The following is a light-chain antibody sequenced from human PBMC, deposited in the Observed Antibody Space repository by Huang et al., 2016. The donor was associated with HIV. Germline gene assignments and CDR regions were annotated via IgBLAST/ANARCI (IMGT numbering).Light chain of an antibody. CDR1: QIISSY. Sequence: DIRMTQSPSSLSASVGDRVTITCRASQIISSYLNWYQQKPGKVPNLLIYAASSLQNGVPSRFSGFGSGTVFTLTISSLQPEDFATYYCQQSYSGYTFGQGTKLEIK. J-gene: IGKJ2*01. V-gene: IGKV1-39*01. CDR2: AAS. CDR3: QQSYSGYT.